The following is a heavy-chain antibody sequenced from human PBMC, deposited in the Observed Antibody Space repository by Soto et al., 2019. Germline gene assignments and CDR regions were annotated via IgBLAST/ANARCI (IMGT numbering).Heavy chain of an antibody. V-gene: IGHV1-18*01. CDR1: GYTFTSYG. Sequence: QVQLVQSGAEMKNPGASVKVSCKASGYTFTSYGISWVRQAPGQGLEWMGWISGFNDDTNHAQKLQGRVTMTKDTSTRTAYMELRSLKSDDTAVYYCARSGSYYPARNWFGPWGQGTLVTVSS. CDR2: ISGFNDDT. J-gene: IGHJ5*02. D-gene: IGHD3-10*01. CDR3: ARSGSYYPARNWFGP.